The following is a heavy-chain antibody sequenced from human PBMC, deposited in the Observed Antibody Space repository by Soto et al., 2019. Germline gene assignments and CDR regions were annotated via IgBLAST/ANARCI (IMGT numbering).Heavy chain of an antibody. CDR3: ARGNSGLDF. V-gene: IGHV1-8*01. CDR2: MNPNSGNT. J-gene: IGHJ4*02. CDR1: GYTFSSYD. Sequence: GASVKVSCKASGYTFSSYDINWVRQATGQGLEWVGWMNPNSGNTVTAQKFQGRVTMTWDTSIITAYMELSSLKSEDTAVYYCARGNSGLDFWGQGTLVTVS. D-gene: IGHD6-19*01.